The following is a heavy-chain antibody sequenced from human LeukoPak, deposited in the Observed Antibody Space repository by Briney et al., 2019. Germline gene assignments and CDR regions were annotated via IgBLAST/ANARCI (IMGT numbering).Heavy chain of an antibody. J-gene: IGHJ4*02. CDR1: GFAVSGDY. CDR3: VKGGRGGDY. V-gene: IGHV3-53*01. D-gene: IGHD3-16*01. Sequence: GGSLRLSCAASGFAVSGDYMSWVRQAPGKGLEWVSIINSGGTTYYADSVKGRFTISSDNSKNTLYLQMNILRTEDTAVYYYVKGGRGGDYWGQGSLVTVSS. CDR2: INSGGTT.